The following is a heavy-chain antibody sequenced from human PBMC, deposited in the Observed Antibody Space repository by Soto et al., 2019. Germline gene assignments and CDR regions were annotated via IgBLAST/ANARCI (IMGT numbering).Heavy chain of an antibody. CDR3: ARDGSSLHYGMDV. CDR1: GFTFSSYG. CDR2: IWYDGSNK. D-gene: IGHD1-26*01. Sequence: GGSLRLSCAASGFTFSSYGMHWVRQAPGKGLEWVAVIWYDGSNKYYADSVKGRFTISRDNSKNTLYLQMNSLRAEDTAVYYCARDGSSLHYGMDVWGQGTTVTVPS. J-gene: IGHJ6*02. V-gene: IGHV3-33*01.